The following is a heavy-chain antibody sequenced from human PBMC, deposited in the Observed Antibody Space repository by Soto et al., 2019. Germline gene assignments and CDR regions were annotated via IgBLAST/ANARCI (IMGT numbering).Heavy chain of an antibody. J-gene: IGHJ6*02. Sequence: QVQLVESGGGVVQPGRSLRLSCTASGFTFSAFGMHWVRQAPGKGLEWVAHVSYDGDDEYYADSVKGRFTISRDNSKNTLYLQINSLRVEDTAVYHCVKDLDHSSGYFFSLRLNGMDVWGQGTTVTVSS. CDR2: VSYDGDDE. D-gene: IGHD3-22*01. V-gene: IGHV3-30*18. CDR3: VKDLDHSSGYFFSLRLNGMDV. CDR1: GFTFSAFG.